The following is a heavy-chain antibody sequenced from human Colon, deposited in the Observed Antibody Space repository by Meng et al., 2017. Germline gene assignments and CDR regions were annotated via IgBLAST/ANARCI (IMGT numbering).Heavy chain of an antibody. J-gene: IGHJ5*01. Sequence: AGSLRLSCAASGVNFRSYAMNWVRQAPGKGLEWVSGMSTTGSRTYYADPVNGRFTISRDNSKDTLDQQMNNKRAEDTAIYFCTKSLEARVLGENYSLYEFDPWGQGAQVTVSS. CDR3: TKSLEARVLGENYSLYEFDP. V-gene: IGHV3-23*01. CDR2: MSTTGSRT. D-gene: IGHD5-24*01. CDR1: GVNFRSYA.